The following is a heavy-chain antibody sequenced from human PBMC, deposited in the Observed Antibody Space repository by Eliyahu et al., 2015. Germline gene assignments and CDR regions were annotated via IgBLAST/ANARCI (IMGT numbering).Heavy chain of an antibody. CDR2: IKSKADGGTT. Sequence: AWXSWGGXVXGKVLXWVGXIKSKADGGTTDYAAPVKGRFTISRDDSKNTLYLQMNSLKTEDTAVYYCTTDFDWYYYYYMDVWGKGTTVTVSS. J-gene: IGHJ6*03. CDR3: TTDFDWYYYYYMDV. CDR1: AW. V-gene: IGHV3-15*01. D-gene: IGHD3-9*01.